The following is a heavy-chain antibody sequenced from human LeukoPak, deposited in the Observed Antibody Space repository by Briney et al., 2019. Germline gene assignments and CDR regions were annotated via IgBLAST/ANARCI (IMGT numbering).Heavy chain of an antibody. CDR1: GFTFSNYG. D-gene: IGHD2-21*02. CDR2: IWYDGSNK. V-gene: IGHV3-33*06. CDR3: AKDDCGGDCYLGY. Sequence: GGSLRLSCSASGFTFSNYGMHWVRQAPGKGLEWMAVIWYDGSNKYYGDSVKGRFTISRDNSKNTLYLQMNSLRAEDTAMCYCAKDDCGGDCYLGYWGQGTLVTVSS. J-gene: IGHJ4*02.